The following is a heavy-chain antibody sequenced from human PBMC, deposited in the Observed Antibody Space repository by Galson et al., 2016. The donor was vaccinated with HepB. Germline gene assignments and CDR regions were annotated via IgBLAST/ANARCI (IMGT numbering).Heavy chain of an antibody. J-gene: IGHJ5*02. CDR1: GGSFNAYY. V-gene: IGHV4-34*01. CDR2: INYTGST. CDR3: ARVEVAATNWFDP. D-gene: IGHD2-15*01. Sequence: ETLSLTCAVYGGSFNAYYWTWIRQAPGEGLEWIGEINYTGSTKYNPSLKSRVNISVDTSENQFSLKLRSMTAADTAMYYCARVEVAATNWFDPWGQGTLVTVSS.